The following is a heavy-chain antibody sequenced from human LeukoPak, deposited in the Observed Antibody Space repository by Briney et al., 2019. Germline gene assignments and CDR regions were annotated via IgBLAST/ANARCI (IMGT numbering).Heavy chain of an antibody. V-gene: IGHV3-23*01. D-gene: IGHD6-19*01. J-gene: IGHJ4*02. CDR2: ISGSCGST. CDR3: AKGPPWLGHFDY. CDR1: GFTFSSYA. Sequence: PGGSLRLSCTASGFTFSSYAMSWVRQAPGKGLEWVSAISGSCGSTYYADSVKGRFTISRDNSKNTLYLQMNSLRAEDTAVYYWAKGPPWLGHFDYWGQGTLVTVS.